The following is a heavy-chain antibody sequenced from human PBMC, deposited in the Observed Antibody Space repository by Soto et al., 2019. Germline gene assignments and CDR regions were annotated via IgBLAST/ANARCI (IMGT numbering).Heavy chain of an antibody. J-gene: IGHJ6*02. CDR1: GGTFSSYA. Sequence: ASVKVSCKASGGTFSSYAISWVRQAPGQGLEWMGGIIPIFGTANYAQKFQGRVTITADESTSTAYMELSSLRSEDTAVYYCAREDIVVVPAADRGYYYYGMDVWGQGTTVTVS. V-gene: IGHV1-69*13. CDR2: IIPIFGTA. CDR3: AREDIVVVPAADRGYYYYGMDV. D-gene: IGHD2-2*01.